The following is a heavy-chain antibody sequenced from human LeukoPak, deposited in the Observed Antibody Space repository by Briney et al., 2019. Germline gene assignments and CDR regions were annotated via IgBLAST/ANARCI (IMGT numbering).Heavy chain of an antibody. CDR3: AREDYYDSSGYLDY. J-gene: IGHJ4*02. D-gene: IGHD3-22*01. V-gene: IGHV4-4*02. CDR1: GGSISSSNW. Sequence: SETLSLTCAVSGGSISSSNWWSWVRQPPGKGLEWIGEVYHSGSTNYNPSLKSRVTMSVDKSKNQFSLKLFSVTAADTAVYYCAREDYYDSSGYLDYWGQGTLVTVSS. CDR2: VYHSGST.